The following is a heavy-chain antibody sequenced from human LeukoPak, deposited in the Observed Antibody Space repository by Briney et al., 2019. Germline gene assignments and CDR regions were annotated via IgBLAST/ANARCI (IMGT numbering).Heavy chain of an antibody. D-gene: IGHD4-23*01. J-gene: IGHJ4*02. CDR1: GGSISSYY. CDR3: ARDLTHFDY. Sequence: SEILSLTCTVSGGSISSYYWSWIRQPPGKGLEWIGYIYYSGSTNYNPSLKSRVTISVDTSKNQFSLKLSSLTAADTAVYYCARDLTHFDYWGQGTLVTVSS. CDR2: IYYSGST. V-gene: IGHV4-59*01.